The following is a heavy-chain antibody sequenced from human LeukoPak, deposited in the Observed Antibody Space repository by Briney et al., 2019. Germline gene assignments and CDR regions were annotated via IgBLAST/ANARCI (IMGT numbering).Heavy chain of an antibody. V-gene: IGHV4-38-2*02. J-gene: IGHJ4*02. CDR3: ARVWGLIN. CDR1: GGSISSYY. Sequence: SETLSLTCTVSGGSISSYYWGWIRQPPGKGLEWIGSIYHSGSTYYNPSLKSRVTISVDTSKNQFSLKLSSVTAADTAVYYCARVWGLINWGQGTLVTVSS. CDR2: IYHSGST. D-gene: IGHD2-21*01.